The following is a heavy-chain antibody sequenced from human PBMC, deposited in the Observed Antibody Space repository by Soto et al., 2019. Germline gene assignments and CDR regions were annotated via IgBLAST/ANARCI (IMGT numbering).Heavy chain of an antibody. D-gene: IGHD2-2*01. J-gene: IGHJ4*02. Sequence: GGSLRLSCTVSGFAFNNYGINWVRQAPGKGLEWVSSISKSDYTYYSDSVKGRFAISRDNAKSSVSLQMNTLRVEDTAVYYCAREDSIIIPAVSDFWGQGSLVTVSS. CDR1: GFAFNNYG. V-gene: IGHV3-21*01. CDR2: ISKSDYT. CDR3: AREDSIIIPAVSDF.